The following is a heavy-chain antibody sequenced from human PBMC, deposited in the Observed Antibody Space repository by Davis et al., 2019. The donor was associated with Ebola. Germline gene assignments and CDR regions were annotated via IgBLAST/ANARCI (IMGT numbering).Heavy chain of an antibody. J-gene: IGHJ5*02. CDR3: ARGGSTIFGVARYNWCDP. CDR2: MNPNSGNT. CDR1: GYTFTSYD. Sequence: AASVTVSCQASGYTFTSYDINWVRQATGQGLEWMGWMNPNSGNTGYAQKFQGRVTMTRNTSISTAYMELSSLSSEDTAVYYCARGGSTIFGVARYNWCDPWGQGTLVTVSS. V-gene: IGHV1-8*01. D-gene: IGHD3-3*01.